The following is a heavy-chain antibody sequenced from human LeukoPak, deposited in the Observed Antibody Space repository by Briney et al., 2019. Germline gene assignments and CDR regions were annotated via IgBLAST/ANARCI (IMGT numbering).Heavy chain of an antibody. CDR2: INPDGSST. Sequence: GGSLRLSCAASGFTLRSYSMNWVRQAPGKGLVWVSRINPDGSSTNYADSVKGRFTISRDNVKNTLSLQMNSLRAEDTAVYYCVRGLWTLGPWGQGTLVTVSS. J-gene: IGHJ5*02. D-gene: IGHD3/OR15-3a*01. V-gene: IGHV3-74*01. CDR3: VRGLWTLGP. CDR1: GFTLRSYS.